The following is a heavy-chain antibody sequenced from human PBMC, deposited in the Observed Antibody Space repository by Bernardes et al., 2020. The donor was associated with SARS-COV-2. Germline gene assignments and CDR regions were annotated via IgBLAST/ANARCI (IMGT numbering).Heavy chain of an antibody. CDR1: GGSFSSHY. CDR3: ARGASFGFLSAYSFGRGGPFDP. CDR2: INHSCSS. D-gene: IGHD3-3*01. V-gene: IGHV4-34*01. Sequence: SETLSLTCAVYGGSFSSHYWAWIRQPPGRGLEWVGEINHSCSSTYNPSLKSRVTLSVDTSKMQFSLKLTSVNAADMAVYYCARGASFGFLSAYSFGRGGPFDPWGQGVLVTVAS. J-gene: IGHJ5*02.